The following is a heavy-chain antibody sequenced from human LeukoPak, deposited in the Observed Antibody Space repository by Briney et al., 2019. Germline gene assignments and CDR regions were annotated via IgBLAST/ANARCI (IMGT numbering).Heavy chain of an antibody. J-gene: IGHJ4*02. Sequence: LGESLKISCKGSGYTFTTYWIGWVRQMPGKGLEWMGIIYPGDSDTRYSPSFQGQVTISADKSITTAYLQWSSLKASDTAMYYCARLPEDFVVVPTPFDYWGQGTLVTVSS. CDR3: ARLPEDFVVVPTPFDY. V-gene: IGHV5-51*01. CDR2: IYPGDSDT. CDR1: GYTFTTYW. D-gene: IGHD2-2*01.